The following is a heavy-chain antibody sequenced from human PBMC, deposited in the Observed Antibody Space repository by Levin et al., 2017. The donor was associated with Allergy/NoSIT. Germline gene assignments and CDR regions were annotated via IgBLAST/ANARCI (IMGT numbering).Heavy chain of an antibody. J-gene: IGHJ6*02. CDR3: TRDRIVVVPAAIGRHYHDDGMDA. Sequence: PGLSLLLSFPPSGFPFCNAWMSWVRQAPGKGLEGGGRIKSKTDGGTTDYAAPVKGRFPITRDDSKNTLYVQMKSLKTADTAVYYGTRDRIVVVPAAIGRHYHDDGMDAWGQGTTVTVSS. CDR2: IKSKTDGGTT. V-gene: IGHV3-15*01. CDR1: GFPFCNAW. D-gene: IGHD2-2*02.